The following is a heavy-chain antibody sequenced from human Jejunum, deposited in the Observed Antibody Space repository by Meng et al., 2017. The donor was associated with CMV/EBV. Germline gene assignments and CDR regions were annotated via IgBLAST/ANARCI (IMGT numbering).Heavy chain of an antibody. Sequence: QLQPHGLVKPSQPLSLTCNGSGGPITSDNFYWSWTRQPAGKGLEWIGRVHSSGSTNYHPSLKSRVTISIDTSKNHFSLKVTSVTAADTAMYYCARGTIAVAGMNWGQGTLVTVSS. D-gene: IGHD6-19*01. CDR1: GGPITSDNFY. CDR2: VHSSGST. CDR3: ARGTIAVAGMN. J-gene: IGHJ4*02. V-gene: IGHV4-61*02.